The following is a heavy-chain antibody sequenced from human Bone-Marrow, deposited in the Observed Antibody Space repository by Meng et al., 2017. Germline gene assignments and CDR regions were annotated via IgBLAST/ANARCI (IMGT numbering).Heavy chain of an antibody. J-gene: IGHJ4*02. Sequence: QGQPQQGGAGLLKPSGTLFLTCVVSGGSFSDYYWSWIRQPPGKGLEWIGEINHSGSTNYNPSLESRATISVDTSQNNLSLKLSSVTAADSAVYYCARGPTTMAHDFDYWGQGTLVTVSS. V-gene: IGHV4-34*01. CDR2: INHSGST. CDR1: GGSFSDYY. D-gene: IGHD4-11*01. CDR3: ARGPTTMAHDFDY.